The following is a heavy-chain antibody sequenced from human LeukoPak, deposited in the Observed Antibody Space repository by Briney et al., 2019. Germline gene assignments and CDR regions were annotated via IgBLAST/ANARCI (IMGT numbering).Heavy chain of an antibody. Sequence: PSETLSLTCTVSGGSISSGDYYWSWIRQPPGKGLEWIGYIYYSGSTYYNPSLKSRVTISVDTSKNQFSLELSSVTAADTAVYYCARAVEITMIVVVSHFDYWGQGTLVTVSS. CDR1: GGSISSGDYY. CDR2: IYYSGST. J-gene: IGHJ4*02. CDR3: ARAVEITMIVVVSHFDY. D-gene: IGHD3-22*01. V-gene: IGHV4-30-4*01.